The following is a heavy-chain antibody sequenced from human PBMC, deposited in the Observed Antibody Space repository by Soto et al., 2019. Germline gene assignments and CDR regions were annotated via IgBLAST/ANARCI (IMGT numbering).Heavy chain of an antibody. D-gene: IGHD2-2*01. CDR3: ARCSLVVVPAPGFDP. Sequence: SETLSLTCTVSRGPSSSGGYYWSWIRQHPGKGLEWIGYIYYSGTTYYNPSLKSRVTISVDTSKNQFSLKLSYVSAADAALYYCARCSLVVVPAPGFDPWGRGTLVTVSS. CDR2: IYYSGTT. CDR1: RGPSSSGGYY. J-gene: IGHJ5*02. V-gene: IGHV4-31*03.